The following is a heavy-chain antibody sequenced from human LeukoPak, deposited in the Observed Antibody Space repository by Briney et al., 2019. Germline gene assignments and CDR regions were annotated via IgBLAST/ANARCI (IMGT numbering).Heavy chain of an antibody. V-gene: IGHV3-74*01. D-gene: IGHD3-3*01. J-gene: IGHJ5*02. CDR2: INSDGGTT. Sequence: GRSLRLSCAASGFTFSNYWMHWVRQAPGKGLVWVSRINSDGGTTTYADSVKGRFTISRDNAKNTLYLQMNSLRAEDTAVYYCARERVADNWFDPWGQGTLVTVSS. CDR1: GFTFSNYW. CDR3: ARERVADNWFDP.